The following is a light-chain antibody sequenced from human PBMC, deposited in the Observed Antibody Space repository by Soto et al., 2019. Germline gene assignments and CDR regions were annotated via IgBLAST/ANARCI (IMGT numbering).Light chain of an antibody. J-gene: IGKJ1*01. CDR2: GIS. Sequence: EIVLTQSPGTLSLSPGERATLSCRASQSVSSIHFSWYQQKPGQPPRLLIYGISSRATGIPDRFSGSGSGTDFTLTISRLEPEDFAVYYCQQYGSSPLTFGQGTKVEIK. CDR1: QSVSSIH. V-gene: IGKV3-20*01. CDR3: QQYGSSPLT.